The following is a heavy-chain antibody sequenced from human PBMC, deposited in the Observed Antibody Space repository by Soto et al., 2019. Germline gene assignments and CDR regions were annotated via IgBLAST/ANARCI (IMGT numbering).Heavy chain of an antibody. D-gene: IGHD3-10*01. CDR2: IYYSGST. CDR1: GGSISSYY. CDR3: ARDYYGSGSYSV. J-gene: IGHJ4*02. V-gene: IGHV4-59*08. Sequence: SETLSLTCTVSGGSISSYYWSWIRQPPGKGLEWIGYIYYSGSTNYNPSLKSRVTISVATSKNQFSLKLGSVTAADTAVYYCARDYYGSGSYSVWGQGTLVTVSS.